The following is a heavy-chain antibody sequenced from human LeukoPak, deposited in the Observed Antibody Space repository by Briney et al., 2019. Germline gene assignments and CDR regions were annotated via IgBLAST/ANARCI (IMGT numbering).Heavy chain of an antibody. V-gene: IGHV4-61*08. CDR3: ATSETYYDYVWGSYTFDAFDI. D-gene: IGHD3-16*01. Sequence: SQTLSLTCTVSGGSISSGGYYWSRIRQPPGKGLEWIGYIYYSGSTNYNPSLKSRVTISVDTSKNQFSLKLSSVTAADTAVYYCATSETYYDYVWGSYTFDAFDIWGQGTMVTVSS. CDR1: GGSISSGGYY. CDR2: IYYSGST. J-gene: IGHJ3*02.